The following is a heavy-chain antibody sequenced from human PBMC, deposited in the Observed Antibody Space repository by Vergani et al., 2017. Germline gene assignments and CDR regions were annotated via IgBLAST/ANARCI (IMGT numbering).Heavy chain of an antibody. CDR3: AKGLPYYDFWSGYYLDY. CDR2: IRYDGSNK. V-gene: IGHV3-30*02. CDR1: GFTFSSYG. J-gene: IGHJ4*02. Sequence: QVQLVESGGGVVQPGGSLRLSCAASGFTFSSYGMHWVRQAPGKGLEWVAFIRYDGSNKYYADSVKGRVTISRDNSKNTLYLQMNSLRAEDTAVYYCAKGLPYYDFWSGYYLDYWGQGTLVTVSS. D-gene: IGHD3-3*01.